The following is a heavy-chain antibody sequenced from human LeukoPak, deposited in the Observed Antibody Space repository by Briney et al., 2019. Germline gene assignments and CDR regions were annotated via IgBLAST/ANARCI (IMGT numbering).Heavy chain of an antibody. V-gene: IGHV4-39*01. J-gene: IGHJ4*02. Sequence: PSETLSLTCTVSPDSISNSRSHWAWIRQPPGKGLEWIGNIYYSGSTYYNPSLKSRVTISVDRSKNQFSLKVSSVTAADTAVYYCVRHEGRQEINYWGQGTLVTVSS. CDR3: VRHEGRQEINY. CDR2: IYYSGST. D-gene: IGHD5-24*01. CDR1: PDSISNSRSH.